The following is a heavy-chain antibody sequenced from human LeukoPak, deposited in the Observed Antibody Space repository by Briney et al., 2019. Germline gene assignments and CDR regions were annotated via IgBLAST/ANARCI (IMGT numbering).Heavy chain of an antibody. CDR3: AKDPVIGAPHVFDI. CDR2: ISGGITMKT. Sequence: GGSLRLSCAVSGFTVSSSYMSWVRQAPGKGLEWVSAISGGITMKTYYADSVKGRFTISRDNSKNTLYLQMNSLRDDDTAVYYCAKDPVIGAPHVFDIWGQGTMVTVSS. J-gene: IGHJ3*02. V-gene: IGHV3-23*01. CDR1: GFTVSSSY.